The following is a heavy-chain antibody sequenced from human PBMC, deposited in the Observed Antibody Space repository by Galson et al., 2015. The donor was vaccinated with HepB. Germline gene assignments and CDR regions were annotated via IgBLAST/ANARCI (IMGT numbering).Heavy chain of an antibody. CDR1: GFTFSSYS. J-gene: IGHJ4*02. D-gene: IGHD1-14*01. CDR3: ARGPGPEFDY. V-gene: IGHV3-21*01. CDR2: IGSSSSYI. Sequence: SLRLSCAASGFTFSSYSMNWVRQAPGKGLEWVSSIGSSSSYIYYADSVKGRFTISRDNAKNSLYLQMNSLRAEDTAVYYCARGPGPEFDYWGQGTLVTVSS.